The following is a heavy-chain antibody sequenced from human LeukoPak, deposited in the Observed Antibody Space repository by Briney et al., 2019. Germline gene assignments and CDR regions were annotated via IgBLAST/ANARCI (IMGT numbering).Heavy chain of an antibody. CDR1: GVSISGYC. V-gene: IGHV4-34*01. J-gene: IGHJ6*03. CDR2: INHGGST. Sequence: SETLSLTCAVYGVSISGYCWRWLRQPPGKGREGLGEINHGGSTTYNPSLTSRTTISVNTSKIHFSLKLSSMTAANTAVYYCARETDITGTTGYLYYYYFYMAVWGKRTTVSLSS. CDR3: ARETDITGTTGYLYYYYFYMAV. D-gene: IGHD1-7*01.